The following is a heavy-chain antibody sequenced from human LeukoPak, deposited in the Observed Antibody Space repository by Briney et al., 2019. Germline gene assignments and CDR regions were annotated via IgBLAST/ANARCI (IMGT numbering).Heavy chain of an antibody. CDR2: INHSGST. J-gene: IGHJ3*02. CDR3: ARVTSHYDSSGYSPSAAFDI. D-gene: IGHD3-22*01. Sequence: SETLSLTCAVSGESFSGYYWTWIRQPPGEGLQWIGEINHSGSTNYNPSLKGRVTISVDTSKNQFSLKLSSVTAADTAVYYCARVTSHYDSSGYSPSAAFDIWGQGTMVTVSS. V-gene: IGHV4-34*01. CDR1: GESFSGYY.